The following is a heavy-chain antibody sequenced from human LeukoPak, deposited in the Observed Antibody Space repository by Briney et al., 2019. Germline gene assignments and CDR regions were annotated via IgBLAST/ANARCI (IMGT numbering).Heavy chain of an antibody. CDR1: GFTFSSYS. CDR3: ARERRFGDTRYLIPYYYMDV. V-gene: IGHV3-21*01. Sequence: GGSLRLSCAASGFTFSSYSMNWVRQAPGKGLEWVSSISSSSSYIYYADSVKGRFTISRDNAKNSLYLQMNSLRAEDTAVYYCARERRFGDTRYLIPYYYMDVWGKGTTVTVSS. CDR2: ISSSSSYI. D-gene: IGHD3-10*01. J-gene: IGHJ6*03.